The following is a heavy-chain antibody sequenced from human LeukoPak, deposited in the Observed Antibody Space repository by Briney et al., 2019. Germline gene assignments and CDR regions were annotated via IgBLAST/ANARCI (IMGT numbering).Heavy chain of an antibody. V-gene: IGHV1-2*02. J-gene: IGHJ5*02. D-gene: IGHD3-22*01. CDR3: ARDLSTMIVVVEGVSNWFDP. Sequence: ASVKVSCKASGYTFTCYYMHWVRQAPGQGLEWMGWINPNSGGTNYAQKFQGRVTMTRDTSISTAYMELSRLRSDDTAVYYCARDLSTMIVVVEGVSNWFDPWGQGTLVTVSS. CDR1: GYTFTCYY. CDR2: INPNSGGT.